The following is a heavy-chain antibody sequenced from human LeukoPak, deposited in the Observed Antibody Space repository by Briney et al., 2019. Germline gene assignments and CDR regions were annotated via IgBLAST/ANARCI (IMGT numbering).Heavy chain of an antibody. CDR1: GYTFTSYG. V-gene: IGHV1-18*01. D-gene: IGHD2-15*01. J-gene: IGHJ2*01. CDR3: ARDIVVVVAATTYWYFDL. Sequence: GASVKVSCKASGYTFTSYGISWVRQAPGQGLEWMGWISAYNGNTNYAQKLQGRVTMTTDTSTSTAYMELRSLRSDDTAVYSCARDIVVVVAATTYWYFDLWGRGTLVTVSS. CDR2: ISAYNGNT.